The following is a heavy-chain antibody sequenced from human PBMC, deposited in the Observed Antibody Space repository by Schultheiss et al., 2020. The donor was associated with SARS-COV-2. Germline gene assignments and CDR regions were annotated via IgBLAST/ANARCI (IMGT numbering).Heavy chain of an antibody. V-gene: IGHV3-23*01. J-gene: IGHJ4*02. CDR2: ISGSGGST. CDR3: ARIGYCSSTSCYSGVDY. Sequence: GGSLRLSCAASGFTVSSNYMSWVRQAPGKGLEWVSAISGSGGSTYYADSVKGRFTISRDNSKNTLYLQMNSLRAEDTAVYYCARIGYCSSTSCYSGVDYWGQGTLVTVSS. CDR1: GFTVSSNY. D-gene: IGHD2-2*01.